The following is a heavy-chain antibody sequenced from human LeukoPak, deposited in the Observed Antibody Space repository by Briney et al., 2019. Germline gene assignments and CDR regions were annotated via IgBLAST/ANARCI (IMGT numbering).Heavy chain of an antibody. J-gene: IGHJ6*02. CDR1: GGSISSYY. V-gene: IGHV4-4*07. CDR3: ARDPTPRDNYYYYYGMDV. CDR2: IYTSGST. Sequence: SETLSLTCTVSGGSISSYYWSWIRQPAGKGLEWIGRIYTSGSTNYNPSLKCRVTMSVDTSKNQFSLKLSSVTAADTAVYYCARDPTPRDNYYYYYGMDVWGQGTTVTVSS. D-gene: IGHD5-24*01.